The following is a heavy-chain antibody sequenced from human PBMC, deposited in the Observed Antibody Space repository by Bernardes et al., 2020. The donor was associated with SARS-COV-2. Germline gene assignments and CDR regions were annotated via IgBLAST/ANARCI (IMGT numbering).Heavy chain of an antibody. CDR3: AGEGSGTAHAFDI. J-gene: IGHJ3*02. D-gene: IGHD1-26*01. V-gene: IGHV3-30-3*01. Sequence: GGSLRLSCAASGFTVNPYTMHWVRQAPGKGLEWVAAILYYEKGSGQYYADSVKGRFTISRDNSMNTLHLQMSSLRAEDTAVYYCAGEGSGTAHAFDIWGQGTLVTVSS. CDR1: GFTVNPYT. CDR2: ILYYEKGSGQ.